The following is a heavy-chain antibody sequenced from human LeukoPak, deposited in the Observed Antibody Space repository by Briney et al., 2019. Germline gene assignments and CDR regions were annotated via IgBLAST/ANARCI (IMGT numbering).Heavy chain of an antibody. V-gene: IGHV4-39*07. D-gene: IGHD6-19*01. CDR1: GGSISSSSYY. J-gene: IGHJ4*02. CDR2: IYYSGST. CDR3: ARSIAVAGTQLFDY. Sequence: SETLSLTCTVSGGSISSSSYYWGWIRQPPGKGLEWIGSIYYSGSTNYNPSLKSRVTISVDKSKNQFSLKLSSVTAADTAVYYCARSIAVAGTQLFDYWGQGTLVTVSS.